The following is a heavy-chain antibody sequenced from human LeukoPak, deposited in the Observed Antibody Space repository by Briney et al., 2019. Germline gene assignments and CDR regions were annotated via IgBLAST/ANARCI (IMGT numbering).Heavy chain of an antibody. V-gene: IGHV4-34*01. D-gene: IGHD3-22*01. CDR1: GGPFSSYF. J-gene: IGHJ4*02. Sequence: PSETLSLTCVVYGGPFSSYFWSWIRQPPGKGLEWIGEINHSGSTNYNPSLRSRVTISVDKSKNHLSLKLNSVTAADTAMYYCMTESSGFPTRWGQGTLVTVSS. CDR3: MTESSGFPTR. CDR2: INHSGST.